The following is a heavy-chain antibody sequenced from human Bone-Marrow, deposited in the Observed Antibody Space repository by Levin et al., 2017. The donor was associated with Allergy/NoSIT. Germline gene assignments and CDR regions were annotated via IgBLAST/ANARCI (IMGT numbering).Heavy chain of an antibody. J-gene: IGHJ4*02. Sequence: GGSLRLSCAASGFTFSSYGMHWVRQAPGKGLEWVAVISYDGSNKYYADSVKGRFTISRDNSKNTLYLQMNSLRAEDTAVYYCAKISLQYFDYWGQGTLVTVSS. CDR3: AKISLQYFDY. CDR1: GFTFSSYG. CDR2: ISYDGSNK. V-gene: IGHV3-30*18.